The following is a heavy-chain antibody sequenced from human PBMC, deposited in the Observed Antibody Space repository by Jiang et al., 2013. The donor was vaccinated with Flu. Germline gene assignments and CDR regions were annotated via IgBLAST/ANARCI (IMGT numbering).Heavy chain of an antibody. D-gene: IGHD3-10*01. CDR3: TRDLLSSGAGSYYVYFEF. Sequence: VQLLESGGGLVKPGGSLRLSCEASGFAFSRYSMNWVRQAPGKGLEWVSSIHINTGDTYYAESVKGRFTIFRDNAKNSVNLQMNNLRAEDTAVYYCTRDLLSSGAGSYYVYFEFWGQGTLVTVSS. J-gene: IGHJ4*02. CDR2: IHINTGDT. CDR1: GFAFSRYS. V-gene: IGHV3-21*03.